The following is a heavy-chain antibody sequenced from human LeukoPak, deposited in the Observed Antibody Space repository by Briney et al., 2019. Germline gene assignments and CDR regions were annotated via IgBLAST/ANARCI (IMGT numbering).Heavy chain of an antibody. J-gene: IGHJ4*02. V-gene: IGHV1-2*02. CDR1: GYTFTGYY. CDR3: ARTYYGSGSYYSGGEYYFDY. D-gene: IGHD3-10*01. CDR2: ISPNSGGT. Sequence: ASVKVSCKASGYTFTGYYMHWVRQAPGQGLEWMGWISPNSGGTNYAQKFQGRVTMTRDTSISTAYMELSRLRSDDTAVYYCARTYYGSGSYYSGGEYYFDYWGQGTLVTVSS.